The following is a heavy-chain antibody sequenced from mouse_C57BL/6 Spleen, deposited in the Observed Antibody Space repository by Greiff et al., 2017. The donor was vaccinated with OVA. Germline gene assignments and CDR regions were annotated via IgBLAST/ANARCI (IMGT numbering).Heavy chain of an antibody. CDR1: GYTFTDYE. CDR3: TRRGAYSRAMDY. Sequence: VQLQPSGAELVRPGASVTLSCKASGYTFTDYEMHWVKQTPVHGLEWIGAIDPETGGTASNQKFKGKAILTADKSSSTAYMELRSLTSEDSAVYYCTRRGAYSRAMDYWGQGTSVTVSS. CDR2: IDPETGGT. D-gene: IGHD2-5*01. V-gene: IGHV1-15*01. J-gene: IGHJ4*01.